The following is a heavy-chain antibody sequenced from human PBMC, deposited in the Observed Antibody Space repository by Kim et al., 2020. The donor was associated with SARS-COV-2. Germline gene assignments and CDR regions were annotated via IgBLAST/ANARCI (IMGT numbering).Heavy chain of an antibody. V-gene: IGHV3-23*01. CDR3: AKDIWDYSGMDV. D-gene: IGHD3-10*01. CDR2: ISHDARSS. J-gene: IGHJ6*02. CDR1: GFSFSSCA. Sequence: GGSLRLSCAASGFSFSSCAMTWVRQAPGKGLEWVSSISHDARSSHYADSVRGRFTISRDDSKNTLYLQLDSLRGDDTALYYCAKDIWDYSGMDVWGQETTVTVSS.